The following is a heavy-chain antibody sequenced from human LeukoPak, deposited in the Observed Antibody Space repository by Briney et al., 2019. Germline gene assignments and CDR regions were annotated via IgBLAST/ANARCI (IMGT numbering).Heavy chain of an antibody. CDR1: GGTFSSYA. V-gene: IGHV1-69*13. J-gene: IGHJ3*02. D-gene: IGHD3-22*01. CDR2: IIPIFGTA. Sequence: ASVKVSCKASGGTFSSYAISWVRQAPGQGLEWMGGIIPIFGTANYAQKFQGRVTITADESTSTAYMELSSLRSEDTAVYYCAREWIEYDSSGYYEPNAFDIWGQGTMVTVSS. CDR3: AREWIEYDSSGYYEPNAFDI.